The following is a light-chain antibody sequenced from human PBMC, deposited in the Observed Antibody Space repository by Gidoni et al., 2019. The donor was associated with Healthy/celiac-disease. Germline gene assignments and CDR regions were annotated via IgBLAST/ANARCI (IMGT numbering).Light chain of an antibody. CDR2: AAS. V-gene: IGKV1-39*01. Sequence: DIQMTQSPSSMSASVRDRVTITCRASQSISSYLNWYQQKPGKAPKLLIYAASSLQSGVPSRFSGSGSGTDFTLTISSLQPEDFATYYCQQSYSTRGFTFGPGTKVEIK. J-gene: IGKJ3*01. CDR1: QSISSY. CDR3: QQSYSTRGFT.